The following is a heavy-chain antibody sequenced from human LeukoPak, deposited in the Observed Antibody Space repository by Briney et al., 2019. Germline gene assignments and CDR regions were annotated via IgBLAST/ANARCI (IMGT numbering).Heavy chain of an antibody. Sequence: PGGSLRPSCAASGFSFNSYAMTWGRQAPGKGLEWVSAIGGSGGSTDYADSVKGRFTISRDNSKNTLYLQMNSLRAEDTAVYYCAKGAWLDYWGQGTLVTVSS. J-gene: IGHJ1*01. V-gene: IGHV3-23*01. D-gene: IGHD3-10*01. CDR3: AKGAWLDY. CDR1: GFSFNSYA. CDR2: IGGSGGST.